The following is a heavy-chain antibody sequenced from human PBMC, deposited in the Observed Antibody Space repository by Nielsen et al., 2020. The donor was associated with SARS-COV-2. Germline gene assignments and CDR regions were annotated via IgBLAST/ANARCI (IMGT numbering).Heavy chain of an antibody. D-gene: IGHD3-10*01. Sequence: GGSLRLSCTPSGFIFSDYAITWVRQAPGKGLEWLGVIRSKTYGETTEYAASVKGRFTISRDDSKGIAYLQMNSLKTEDTAVYYCTRDRYRQSVILWLHWGQGTLVTVSS. CDR1: GFIFSDYA. CDR3: TRDRYRQSVILWLH. CDR2: IRSKTYGETT. V-gene: IGHV3-49*04. J-gene: IGHJ4*02.